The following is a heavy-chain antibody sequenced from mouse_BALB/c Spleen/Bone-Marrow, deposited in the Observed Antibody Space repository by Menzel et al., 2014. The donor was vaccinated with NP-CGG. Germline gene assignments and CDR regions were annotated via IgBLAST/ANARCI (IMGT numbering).Heavy chain of an antibody. J-gene: IGHJ2*01. Sequence: ESGAELVKPGASVKLSCTASGFNIKDTYMHWVKQRPEQGLEWIGRIDPANGNTKYDPKFQGKATITADTSSHTAYLQLSSLTSEDTAVYYCALYYDYDVGYWGQGTTLTVSS. V-gene: IGHV14-3*02. D-gene: IGHD2-4*01. CDR2: IDPANGNT. CDR3: ALYYDYDVGY. CDR1: GFNIKDTY.